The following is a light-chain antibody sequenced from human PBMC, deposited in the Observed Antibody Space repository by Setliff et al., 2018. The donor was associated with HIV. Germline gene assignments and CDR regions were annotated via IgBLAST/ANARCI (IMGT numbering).Light chain of an antibody. CDR3: QVWDSSSGLYV. J-gene: IGLJ1*01. CDR1: NIGSKS. V-gene: IGLV3-21*04. CDR2: YDS. Sequence: SYELTQPPSVSVAPGKTARITCWGNNIGSKSVHWYQQKPGQAPVLVIYYDSDRPSGIPERLYGSNSGNTATLTITSVEAGEEADYYCQVWDSSSGLYVFGTGTKVTVL.